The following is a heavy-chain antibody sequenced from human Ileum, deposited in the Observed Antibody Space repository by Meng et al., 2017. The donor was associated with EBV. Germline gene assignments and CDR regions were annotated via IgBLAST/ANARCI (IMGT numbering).Heavy chain of an antibody. J-gene: IGHJ4*02. CDR1: GHSISSTTW. CDR2: IYYSGST. Sequence: HEPGPDGAKTPNPWSSTWAASGHSISSTTWWGWIRQPPGKGLEWIGYIYYSGSTSYNPSLKSRVTMSVDTSKNQFSLNLNSVTAVDTAVYYCARNVPGTSAYYDWGQGTLVTVSS. D-gene: IGHD3-22*01. CDR3: ARNVPGTSAYYD. V-gene: IGHV4-28*01.